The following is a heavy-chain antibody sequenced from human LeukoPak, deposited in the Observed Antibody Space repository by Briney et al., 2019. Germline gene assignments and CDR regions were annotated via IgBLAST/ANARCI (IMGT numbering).Heavy chain of an antibody. V-gene: IGHV3-30*02. J-gene: IGHJ4*02. D-gene: IGHD3-10*01. CDR1: GFTFSSYG. CDR2: IRSDGSNK. CDR3: AKLVWLGESPNDY. Sequence: PGGSLRLSCAASGFTFSSYGMHWVRQAPGKGLEWVAFIRSDGSNKYYADSVKGRFIISRDNSKNTLLLQMNTLRPEDTAVYYCAKLVWLGESPNDYWGQGTLVTVSS.